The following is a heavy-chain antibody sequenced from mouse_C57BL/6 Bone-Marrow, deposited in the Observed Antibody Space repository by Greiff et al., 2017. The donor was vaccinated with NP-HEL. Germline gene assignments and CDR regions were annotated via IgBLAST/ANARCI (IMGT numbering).Heavy chain of an antibody. CDR2: IYPGSGST. CDR1: GYTFTSYW. Sequence: QVQLQQPGAELVKPGASVKMSCKASGYTFTSYWITWVKQRPGQGLEWIGDIYPGSGSTNYNEKFKSKATLTVDTSSSTAYMQLSSLTSEASAVYYCASQVVSHYAMDYWGQGTSVTVSS. V-gene: IGHV1-55*01. J-gene: IGHJ4*01. D-gene: IGHD6-2*01. CDR3: ASQVVSHYAMDY.